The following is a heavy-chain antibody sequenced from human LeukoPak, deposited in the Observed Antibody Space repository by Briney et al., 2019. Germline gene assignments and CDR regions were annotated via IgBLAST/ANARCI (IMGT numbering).Heavy chain of an antibody. CDR1: GDSLSSSAYY. J-gene: IGHJ5*02. D-gene: IGHD2-21*01. CDR3: EKLLGDSPSFLA. Sequence: SETLSLTCSVSGDSLSSSAYYLAWIRQPPGKGLEWIGSIYYNGNTYYNPSLKTRLTMSVDTSKNQFSLRLSSVTAADTAVYYCEKLLGDSPSFLAWGRGTLVTASS. CDR2: IYYNGNT. V-gene: IGHV4-39*01.